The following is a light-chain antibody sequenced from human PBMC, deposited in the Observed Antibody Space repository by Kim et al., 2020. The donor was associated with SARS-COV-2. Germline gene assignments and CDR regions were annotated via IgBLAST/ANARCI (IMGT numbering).Light chain of an antibody. J-gene: IGLJ2*01. V-gene: IGLV3-19*01. Sequence: SSELTQDPSVSVALGQTISITCQGDSLRPYYVSWYQRRPGQAPILVIYGKNNRPSGIPDRVSGSTSGNTASLTITGAQAEDEADYYCQSRDSSDRVVFGGGTQLTVL. CDR3: QSRDSSDRVV. CDR2: GKN. CDR1: SLRPYY.